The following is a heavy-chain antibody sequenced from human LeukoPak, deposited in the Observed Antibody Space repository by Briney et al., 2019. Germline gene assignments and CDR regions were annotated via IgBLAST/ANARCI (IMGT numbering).Heavy chain of an antibody. D-gene: IGHD2-2*01. CDR3: ARDLVVVPAAGWFDP. V-gene: IGHV1-18*01. CDR1: GYTFTSYG. J-gene: IGHJ5*02. CDR2: ISAYNGNT. Sequence: ASVKVSCKASGYTFTSYGISWVRQAPGQGLEWMGWISAYNGNTNYAQKLQGRVTMTTDTSTSTAYMELRSLRSGDTAVYYCARDLVVVPAAGWFDPWGQGTLVTVSS.